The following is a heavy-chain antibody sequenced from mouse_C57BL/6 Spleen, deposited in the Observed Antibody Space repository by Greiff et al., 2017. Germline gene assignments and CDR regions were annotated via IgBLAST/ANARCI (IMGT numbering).Heavy chain of an antibody. CDR3: ARFRVYDGYYGGYFDY. Sequence: VQLQQSGAELVKPGASVKISCKASGYAFSSYWLNWVKQRPGKGLEWIGQIYPGDGDTNYNGKFKGQATLTADKSSSTAYMQLSSLTSEDSAVYFCARFRVYDGYYGGYFDYWGQGTTLTVSS. D-gene: IGHD2-3*01. V-gene: IGHV1-80*01. J-gene: IGHJ2*01. CDR2: IYPGDGDT. CDR1: GYAFSSYW.